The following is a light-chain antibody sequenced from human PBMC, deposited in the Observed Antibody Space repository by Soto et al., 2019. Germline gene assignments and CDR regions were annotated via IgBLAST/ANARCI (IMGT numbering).Light chain of an antibody. CDR3: QQVNNYPLT. Sequence: DIQLTPSPSFISASVGDRATLTCRASQGISTFLAWYQQHPGTAPKRLIYDASNLQSGVPSRFSGSGSGTEFTLTISSLQPEDFATYYCQQVNNYPLTFGGGTKVDIK. CDR2: DAS. V-gene: IGKV1-9*01. CDR1: QGISTF. J-gene: IGKJ4*01.